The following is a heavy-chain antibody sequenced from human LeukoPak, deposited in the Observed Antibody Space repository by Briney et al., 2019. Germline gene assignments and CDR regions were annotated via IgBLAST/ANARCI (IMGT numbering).Heavy chain of an antibody. J-gene: IGHJ4*02. CDR3: ASHDYYTFDY. CDR2: IDNSGNTI. CDR1: GFTFSDYY. V-gene: IGHV3-11*01. Sequence: GGSLRLSCAASGFTFSDYYMSWIRQAPGKGLEWVSYIDNSGNTIYYADSVKGRFTISRDNAKNSLYLQMNSLRAEDTAVYYCASHDYYTFDYWGQGTLVTVSS. D-gene: IGHD2-21*02.